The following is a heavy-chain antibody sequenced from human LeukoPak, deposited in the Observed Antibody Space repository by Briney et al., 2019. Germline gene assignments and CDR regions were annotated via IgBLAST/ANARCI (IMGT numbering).Heavy chain of an antibody. CDR3: ARFLAGGGSIRP. V-gene: IGHV4-34*01. D-gene: IGHD2-15*01. CDR2: VTHSGST. CDR1: GFTFSSYS. J-gene: IGHJ5*02. Sequence: GSLRLSCAASGFTFSSYSMNWIRQPPGKGLEWIGQVTHSGSTKYNPSLKSRVTISIDTSKNQFSLKLSSVTAADTAVYYCARFLAGGGSIRPWGQGTLVTVSS.